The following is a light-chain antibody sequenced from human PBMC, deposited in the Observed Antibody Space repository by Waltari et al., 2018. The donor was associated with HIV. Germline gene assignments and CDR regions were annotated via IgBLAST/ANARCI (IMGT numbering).Light chain of an antibody. CDR3: ASFTDDNTVI. CDR1: DSDFGPYNS. CDR2: DVD. J-gene: IGLJ2*01. Sequence: AVTQPASVSGLPGQSTTISCTGEDSDFGPYNSVSWHQQHSGKPPTLILYDVDSRASWVSDRFSGSMAGNTASLTISGLRAEDEGHYYCASFTDDNTVIFGGGTEVTVL. V-gene: IGLV2-14*03.